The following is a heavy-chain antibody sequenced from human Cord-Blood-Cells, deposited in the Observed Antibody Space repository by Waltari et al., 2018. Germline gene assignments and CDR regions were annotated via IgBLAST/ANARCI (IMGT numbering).Heavy chain of an antibody. CDR3: AKVPVVVPAAIPAVYMDV. D-gene: IGHD2-2*02. CDR2: ISGSGGST. V-gene: IGHV3-23*01. Sequence: EVQLLESGGGLVQPGGSLRFSCAASGFTFSSYAMSWVRQAPGKGLEWVSAISGSGGSTYYADSVKGRFTISRDNSKNTLYLQMNSLRAEDTAVYYCAKVPVVVPAAIPAVYMDVWGKGTTVTVSS. CDR1: GFTFSSYA. J-gene: IGHJ6*03.